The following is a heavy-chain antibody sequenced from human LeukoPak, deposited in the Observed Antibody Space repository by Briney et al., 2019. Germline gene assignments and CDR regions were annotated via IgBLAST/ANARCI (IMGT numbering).Heavy chain of an antibody. J-gene: IGHJ5*02. Sequence: PGGSPRLSCATSGFTFSNAWMNWVRQAPGKGLEWVGRIRSNSDGGTIDYAAPVKGRFTLSGDDSKTTLYLQMNSLQTEDTAVYYCATDFYDSTWGQGTLVTVSS. D-gene: IGHD3-22*01. CDR3: ATDFYDST. V-gene: IGHV3-15*07. CDR1: GFTFSNAW. CDR2: IRSNSDGGTI.